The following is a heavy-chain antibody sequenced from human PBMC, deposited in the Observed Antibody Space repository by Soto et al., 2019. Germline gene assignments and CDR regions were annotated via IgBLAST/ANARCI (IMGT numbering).Heavy chain of an antibody. CDR1: GHTFTGYY. J-gene: IGHJ6*03. CDR3: ARDGSRYFDPEGYYYYYMDV. D-gene: IGHD3-9*01. V-gene: IGHV1-2*04. Sequence: ASVKVSCKASGHTFTGYYMHWVRQAPGQGLEWMGWINPNSGGTNYAQKFQGWVTMTRDTSISTAYMELSRLRSDDTAVYYCARDGSRYFDPEGYYYYYMDVWGKGTTVTVSS. CDR2: INPNSGGT.